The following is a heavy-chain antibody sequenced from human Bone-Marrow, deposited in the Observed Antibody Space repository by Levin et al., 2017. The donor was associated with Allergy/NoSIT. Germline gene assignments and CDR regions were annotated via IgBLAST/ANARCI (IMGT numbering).Heavy chain of an antibody. CDR2: IHDTGTT. V-gene: IGHV3-53*01. J-gene: IGHJ4*02. Sequence: GESLKISCSASGLNISTKYIHWVRQAPGKGLEWVSVIHDTGTTYYADSVKGRFTISRDHSKSTLFLRMSSLRVEDTAVYYCASGRYWGQGTLVAVSS. CDR1: GLNISTKY. CDR3: ASGRY.